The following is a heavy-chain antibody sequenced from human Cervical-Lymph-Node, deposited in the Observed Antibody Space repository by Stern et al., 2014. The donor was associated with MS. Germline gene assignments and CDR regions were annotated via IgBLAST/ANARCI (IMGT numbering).Heavy chain of an antibody. D-gene: IGHD5-24*01. V-gene: IGHV1-46*01. CDR1: GYTFTSYY. CDR2: INPSGGST. Sequence: QVQLVQSGAEVKKPGASVKISCTSSGYTFTSYYIHWVRQAAGQGLEWMGIINPSGGSTSYAQKFQDRVTITRDTSTTTVYMELSSLRSDDTAVYYCARGQGGYNPDYWGQGTLVTVSS. CDR3: ARGQGGYNPDY. J-gene: IGHJ4*02.